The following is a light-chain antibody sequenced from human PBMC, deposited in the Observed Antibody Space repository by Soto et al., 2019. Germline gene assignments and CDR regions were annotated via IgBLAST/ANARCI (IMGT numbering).Light chain of an antibody. J-gene: IGKJ4*01. CDR3: QQRSNWPPLT. CDR2: NAS. CDR1: QSVSSY. Sequence: EIVLTQSPGTLSLSPGERASLSCRASQSVSSYLAWYQHKPGQAPRLLMYNASSRATGIPARFSSSGSGTDFTLTISSLEPEDFAVYYCQQRSNWPPLTFGGGTKVDIK. V-gene: IGKV3-11*01.